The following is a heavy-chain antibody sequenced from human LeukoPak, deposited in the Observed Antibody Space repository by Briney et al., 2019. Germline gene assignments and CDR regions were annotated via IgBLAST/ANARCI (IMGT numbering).Heavy chain of an antibody. J-gene: IGHJ3*02. CDR2: IIPMFGTA. V-gene: IGHV1-69*13. CDR3: ARDRWLAAAGTPDAFDI. CDR1: GGTFSSYV. Sequence: SVKVSCKASGGTFSSYVITWVRQAPGQGLEWMGGIIPMFGTADYAQKFQGRVTITADESTSTAYMELSSLRSEDTAVYYCARDRWLAAAGTPDAFDIWGQGTMVTVSS. D-gene: IGHD6-13*01.